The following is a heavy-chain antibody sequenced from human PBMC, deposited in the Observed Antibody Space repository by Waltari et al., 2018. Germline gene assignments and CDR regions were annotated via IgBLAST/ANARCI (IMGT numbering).Heavy chain of an antibody. CDR2: IYYSGST. CDR3: ARGENAYDSSGYTFDP. Sequence: QVQLQESGPGLVKPSQTLSLTCPVSGGSISSGGYSWSWIRPPPGKGLEWIGYIYYSGSTYYNPSLKSRVTISVDTSKNQFSLKLSSVTAADTAVYYCARGENAYDSSGYTFDPWGQGTLVTVSS. D-gene: IGHD3-22*01. J-gene: IGHJ5*02. CDR1: GGSISSGGYS. V-gene: IGHV4-31*03.